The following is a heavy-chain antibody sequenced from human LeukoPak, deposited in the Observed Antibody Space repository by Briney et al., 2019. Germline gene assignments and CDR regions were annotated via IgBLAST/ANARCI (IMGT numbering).Heavy chain of an antibody. V-gene: IGHV1-18*01. CDR2: ISAYNGNT. J-gene: IGHJ6*02. D-gene: IGHD3-10*01. CDR3: ARDAGEPVWFGELPWVTGYYYYYGMDV. Sequence: ASVKVSCKASGYTFTSYGISWVRQAPGQGLEWMGWISAYNGNTNYAQKLQGRVTMTTDTSTSTAYMELRSLRSDDTAVYYCARDAGEPVWFGELPWVTGYYYYYGMDVWGQGTTVTVSS. CDR1: GYTFTSYG.